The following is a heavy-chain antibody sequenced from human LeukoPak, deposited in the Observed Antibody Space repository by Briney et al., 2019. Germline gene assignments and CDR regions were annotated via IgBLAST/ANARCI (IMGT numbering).Heavy chain of an antibody. CDR1: GFTFSGHG. D-gene: IGHD1-1*01. V-gene: IGHV3-30*06. CDR2: ISYDGSNK. CDR3: ARDFQRWRYFDY. J-gene: IGHJ4*02. Sequence: PGGSLRLSCAASGFTFSGHGMHWVRQAPGKGLEWVAVISYDGSNKYYADSVKGRFTISRDNSKNTLYLQMNSLRAEDTAVYYCARDFQRWRYFDYWGQGTLVTVSS.